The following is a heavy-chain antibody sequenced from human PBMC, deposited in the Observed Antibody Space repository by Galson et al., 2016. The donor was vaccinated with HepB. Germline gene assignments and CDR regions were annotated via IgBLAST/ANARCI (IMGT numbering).Heavy chain of an antibody. Sequence: ETLSLTCAVNGGSFSGYYWSWIRQHPEKGLEWIGEINHSGTTNYNPSLKSRVIISVDKAKNQFSLNLTSVTAADTAVYYCARRTLGAEYAAREVCLYYYYGMDVWGQGNTVTDSS. D-gene: IGHD2-8*01. CDR2: INHSGTT. V-gene: IGHV4-34*01. J-gene: IGHJ6*02. CDR3: ARRTLGAEYAAREVCLYYYYGMDV. CDR1: GGSFSGYY.